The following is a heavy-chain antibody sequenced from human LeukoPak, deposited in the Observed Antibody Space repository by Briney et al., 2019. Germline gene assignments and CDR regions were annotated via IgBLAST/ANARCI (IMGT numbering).Heavy chain of an antibody. D-gene: IGHD6-13*01. CDR3: AREGKSIAAAVYFDY. CDR1: GFTFDDYG. V-gene: IGHV3-20*04. CDR2: INWNGGST. Sequence: GGPLRLPCAASGFTFDDYGMSWVRQAPGKGLEWVSGINWNGGSTGYADSAKGGFTISRDNAKNSLYLQMNSLRAEDTALYYCAREGKSIAAAVYFDYWGQGTLVTVSS. J-gene: IGHJ4*02.